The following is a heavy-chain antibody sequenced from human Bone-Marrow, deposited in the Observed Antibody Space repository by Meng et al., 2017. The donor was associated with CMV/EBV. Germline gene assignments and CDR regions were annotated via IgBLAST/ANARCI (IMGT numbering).Heavy chain of an antibody. Sequence: GESLKISCEASGFIVSSTYMSWVRPAPGKGLEWVSVIYSGGTTFKANSVKGRFTISRDNSKNTLFLQMNRLRAEDTAVYYCARSILSNGFDAFDIWGQGTRVTVSS. V-gene: IGHV3-53*01. CDR3: ARSILSNGFDAFDI. CDR1: GFIVSSTY. J-gene: IGHJ3*02. D-gene: IGHD2/OR15-2a*01. CDR2: IYSGGTT.